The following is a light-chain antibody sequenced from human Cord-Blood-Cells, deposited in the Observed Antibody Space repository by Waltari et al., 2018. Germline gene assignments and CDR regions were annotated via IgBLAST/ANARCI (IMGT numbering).Light chain of an antibody. CDR1: SSDVGRYNL. CDR2: EGS. V-gene: IGLV2-23*01. CDR3: CSYAGSSTWV. Sequence: QSALTQPASVSGSPGPSMTISCTGTSSDVGRYNLVSWYQQHPGKAPNLMIYEGSKRPSGVSNRFSGSKSGNTASLTISGLQAEDEADYYCCSYAGSSTWVFGGGTKLTVL. J-gene: IGLJ3*02.